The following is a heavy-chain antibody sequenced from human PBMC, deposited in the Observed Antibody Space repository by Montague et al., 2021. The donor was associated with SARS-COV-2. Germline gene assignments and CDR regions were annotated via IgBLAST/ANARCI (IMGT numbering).Heavy chain of an antibody. V-gene: IGHV3-23*01. CDR2: IGSTGGST. CDR3: ARDSVLIVATIGTLGFDY. J-gene: IGHJ4*02. CDR1: GFTFSIYA. Sequence: SLRLSCAASGFTFSIYAMTWVRQAPGKGLEWLSAIGSTGGSTYYADSVKGRFTISRDNSKNTLYLQMNSLRAEDTAVYYCARDSVLIVATIGTLGFDYWGQGTLVTVSS. D-gene: IGHD5-12*01.